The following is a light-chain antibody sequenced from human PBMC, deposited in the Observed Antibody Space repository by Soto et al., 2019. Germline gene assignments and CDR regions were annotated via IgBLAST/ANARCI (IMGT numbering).Light chain of an antibody. CDR2: GAS. CDR1: QSVSSSY. V-gene: IGKV3-20*01. J-gene: IGKJ3*01. Sequence: EIVLTQSPGTLSLSPGERATLSCRASQSVSSSYLARYQQKPGQAPRLLIYGASTRATGSPDRFSGGGSGTDFTLTISRLEPEDFAVYYCQQYGNSPFTFGPGTKVDIK. CDR3: QQYGNSPFT.